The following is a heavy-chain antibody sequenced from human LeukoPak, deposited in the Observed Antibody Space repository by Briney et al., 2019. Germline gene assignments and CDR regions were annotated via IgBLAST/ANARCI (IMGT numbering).Heavy chain of an antibody. Sequence: GGSLRLSCAASGFTFSSYGMHWVRQAPGKGLEWVAFIRYDGSNKYYADSVKGRFTISRDNAKNSLYLQMNSLRAEDTAVYYCAKLGYSYGYYFDYWGQGTLVTVSS. D-gene: IGHD5-18*01. CDR1: GFTFSSYG. V-gene: IGHV3-30*02. CDR2: IRYDGSNK. CDR3: AKLGYSYGYYFDY. J-gene: IGHJ4*02.